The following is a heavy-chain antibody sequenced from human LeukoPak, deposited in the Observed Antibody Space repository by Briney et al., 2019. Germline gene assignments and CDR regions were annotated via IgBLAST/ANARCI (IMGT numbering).Heavy chain of an antibody. D-gene: IGHD3-10*01. CDR2: ISYSGRT. Sequence: PSDTLSLTCTVSGGSINRYYWNWIGQTPGKGLEWTGYISYSGRTSYNPSHKSRVTISVDTSKNQFSLKLSSVTAADTAVYYCAKLGGVYGSGPTTNWFDPWGQGTLVTVSS. J-gene: IGHJ5*02. CDR1: GGSINRYY. CDR3: AKLGGVYGSGPTTNWFDP. V-gene: IGHV4-59*01.